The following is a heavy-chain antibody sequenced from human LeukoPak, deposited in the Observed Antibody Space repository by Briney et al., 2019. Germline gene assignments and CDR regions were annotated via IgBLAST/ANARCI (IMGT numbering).Heavy chain of an antibody. V-gene: IGHV3-23*01. CDR3: AKRGYDFWSGSHYYYMDV. CDR2: ISGSGGST. CDR1: GFTFSSYA. Sequence: GGSLRLSCAASGFTFSSYAMSWVRQAPGKGLEWVSAISGSGGSTYYADSVKGRFTISRDNSKNTLYLQMNSLRAEDTAVYYCAKRGYDFWSGSHYYYMDVWGKGTTVTVSS. D-gene: IGHD3-3*01. J-gene: IGHJ6*03.